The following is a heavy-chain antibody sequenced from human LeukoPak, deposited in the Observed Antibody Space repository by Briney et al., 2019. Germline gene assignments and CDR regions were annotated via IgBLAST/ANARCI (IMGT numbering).Heavy chain of an antibody. Sequence: KSSETLSLTCTVSGGSISSGYYWGWIRQPPGKGLEWIGSIYHSGSTYYNPSLKSRVTISVDTSKNQFSLKLSSVTAADTAVYYCARGQRNYDSSGYFLFGAFDIWGQGTMVTVSS. J-gene: IGHJ3*02. CDR2: IYHSGST. D-gene: IGHD3-22*01. CDR1: GGSISSGYY. CDR3: ARGQRNYDSSGYFLFGAFDI. V-gene: IGHV4-38-2*02.